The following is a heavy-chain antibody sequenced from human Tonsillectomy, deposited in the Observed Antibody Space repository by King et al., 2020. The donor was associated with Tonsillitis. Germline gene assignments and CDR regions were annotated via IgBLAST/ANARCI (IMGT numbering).Heavy chain of an antibody. V-gene: IGHV3-33*01. CDR1: GFTFSSYG. CDR3: ASGADYYYYYMDV. CDR2: IWYDGSNK. Sequence: VQLVESGGGVVQPGRSLRLSCAASGFTFSSYGMHWVRQAPCKGLEWVAVIWYDGSNKYYADSVKGRFTISRDNSKNTLYLQMNSLRAEDTAVYYCASGADYYYYYMDVWGKGTTVAVSS. J-gene: IGHJ6*03.